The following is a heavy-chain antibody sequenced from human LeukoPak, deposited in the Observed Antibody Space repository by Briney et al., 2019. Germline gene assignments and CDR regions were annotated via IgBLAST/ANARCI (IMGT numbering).Heavy chain of an antibody. V-gene: IGHV3-48*01. D-gene: IGHD6-6*01. CDR3: ARNPGGFTGYSSSSRAFDI. CDR2: ISSSSSTI. J-gene: IGHJ3*02. Sequence: GGSLRLSCAASGFTFSSYSMNWVRQAPGKGLEWVSSISSSSSTIYYADSVKGRFTISRDNAKNSLYLQMNSLRAEDTAVYYCARNPGGFTGYSSSSRAFDIWGQGTMVTVSS. CDR1: GFTFSSYS.